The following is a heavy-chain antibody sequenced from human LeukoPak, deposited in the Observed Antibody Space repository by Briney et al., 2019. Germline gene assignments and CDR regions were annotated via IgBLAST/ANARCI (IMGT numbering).Heavy chain of an antibody. CDR1: GFSVYG. CDR2: ICYNGSNK. CDR3: AKTFGTRTNDYFYMDV. Sequence: GRSLRLSCAASGFSVYGIHWVRQAPGKGLEWVALICYNGSNKYYADSVRVRFTISRDNSENTVYLQMNSLRAEDTAVYSCAKTFGTRTNDYFYMDVWGKGTTVTVFS. D-gene: IGHD1-14*01. V-gene: IGHV3-33*06. J-gene: IGHJ6*03.